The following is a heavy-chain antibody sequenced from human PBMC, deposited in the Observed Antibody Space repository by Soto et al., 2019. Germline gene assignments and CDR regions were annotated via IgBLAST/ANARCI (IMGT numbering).Heavy chain of an antibody. V-gene: IGHV3-7*01. CDR3: VREEHSPFAGDYFDY. CDR2: IKQDGSEK. J-gene: IGHJ4*02. CDR1: GFTFSSYW. Sequence: EVQLVESGGGLVQPGGSLRLSCAASGFTFSSYWMSWVRQAPGKGLEWVANIKQDGSEKYYVDSVKGRFTISRDNAKNSLYLQMNSLRAEDTAVYYCVREEHSPFAGDYFDYWGQGTLVTVSS. D-gene: IGHD2-15*01.